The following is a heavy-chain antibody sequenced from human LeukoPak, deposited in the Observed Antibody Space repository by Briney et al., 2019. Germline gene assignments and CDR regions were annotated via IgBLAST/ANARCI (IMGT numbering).Heavy chain of an antibody. V-gene: IGHV4-61*02. CDR1: GGSFSSGSYY. J-gene: IGHJ4*02. Sequence: PSETLSLTCTVSGGSFSSGSYYWSWIRQPAGKGLEWIGRIYTSGSTNYNPALKSRASISIDTSKNQLSLRLSYVTAADTAVYYCARDLAPGGSGGSCYGYWGQGTLVTVSS. CDR3: ARDLAPGGSGGSCYGY. D-gene: IGHD2-15*01. CDR2: IYTSGST.